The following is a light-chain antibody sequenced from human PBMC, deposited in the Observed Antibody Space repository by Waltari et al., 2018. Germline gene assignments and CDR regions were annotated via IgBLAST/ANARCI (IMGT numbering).Light chain of an antibody. V-gene: IGLV1-44*01. Sequence: QSVLTQPPSVSGTPGQRVTISCSGGSSYIGSNTVNWYQQFAGTAPRLFIYSNDQRPPGVPDRFSGSKSGTSASLAISGLQSEDEADYYCTSWDGGLNGWVFGGGTKLTVL. CDR1: SSYIGSNT. J-gene: IGLJ3*02. CDR2: SND. CDR3: TSWDGGLNGWV.